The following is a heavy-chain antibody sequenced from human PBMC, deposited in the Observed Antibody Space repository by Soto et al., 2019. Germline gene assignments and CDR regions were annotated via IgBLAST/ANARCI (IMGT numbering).Heavy chain of an antibody. CDR3: ARVGYYYDSSGYHPHYYFDY. CDR2: IWYDGSNK. CDR1: GFTFSSYG. D-gene: IGHD3-22*01. Sequence: GGSLRLSCAASGFTFSSYGMHWVRQAPGKGLEWVAVIWYDGSNKYYADSVKGRFTISRDNSKNTLYLQMNSLRAEDTAVYYCARVGYYYDSSGYHPHYYFDYWGQGTLVTVSS. V-gene: IGHV3-33*01. J-gene: IGHJ4*02.